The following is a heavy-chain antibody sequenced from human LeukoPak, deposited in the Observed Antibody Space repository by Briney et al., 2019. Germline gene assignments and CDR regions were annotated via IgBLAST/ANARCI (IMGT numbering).Heavy chain of an antibody. CDR2: IRYDGSNK. CDR3: ARDKLTIFGVVTRYFDY. Sequence: GGSLRLSCAASGFTFSSYGMHWVRQAPGKGLEWVAFIRYDGSNKYYADSVKGRFTISRDNSKNTLYLQMNSLRAEDTAVYYCARDKLTIFGVVTRYFDYWGQGTLVTVSS. V-gene: IGHV3-30*02. CDR1: GFTFSSYG. D-gene: IGHD3-3*01. J-gene: IGHJ4*02.